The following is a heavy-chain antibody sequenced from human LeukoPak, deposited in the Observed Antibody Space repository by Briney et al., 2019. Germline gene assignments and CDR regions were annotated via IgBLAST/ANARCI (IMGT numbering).Heavy chain of an antibody. V-gene: IGHV3-23*01. CDR2: ISGSGGST. CDR3: ARGDGYNDAEYLQH. CDR1: GFTFSSYA. Sequence: GGSLRLSCAASGFTFSSYAMSWVRQAPGKGLEWVSAISGSGGSTYYADSVKGRFTISRDNSKKTLYLQMYSLRVEDTAVYYCARGDGYNDAEYLQHWGQGTLVTVS. J-gene: IGHJ1*01. D-gene: IGHD5-24*01.